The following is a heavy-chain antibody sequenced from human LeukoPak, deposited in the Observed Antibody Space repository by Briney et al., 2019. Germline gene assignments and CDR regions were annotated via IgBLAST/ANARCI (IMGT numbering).Heavy chain of an antibody. V-gene: IGHV3-23*01. J-gene: IGHJ4*02. CDR2: MCGSAGCT. Sequence: GRSLRLSCVASGFNFNVYAMSWVRLAPGKGLQWVASMCGSAGCTFYPDSVKGRFTISRDNSKNTLYLQMNSLTSEDTAVYYCAKEGTASKPSDLDHWGQGILVTVSS. CDR3: AKEGTASKPSDLDH. D-gene: IGHD1/OR15-1a*01. CDR1: GFNFNVYA.